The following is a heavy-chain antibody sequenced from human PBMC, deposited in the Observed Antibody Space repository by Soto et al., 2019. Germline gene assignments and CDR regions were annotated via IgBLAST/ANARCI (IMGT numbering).Heavy chain of an antibody. CDR3: TTDGSYDSSGYYPNDAFDI. D-gene: IGHD3-22*01. CDR2: IKSKTDGGTT. Sequence: GGSLRLSCAASGFTFSNAWMNWVRQAPGKGLEWVGRIKSKTDGGTTDYAAPVKGRFTISRDDSKNTLYLQMNSLKTEDTAVYYCTTDGSYDSSGYYPNDAFDIWGQGTMVTVSS. V-gene: IGHV3-15*07. J-gene: IGHJ3*02. CDR1: GFTFSNAW.